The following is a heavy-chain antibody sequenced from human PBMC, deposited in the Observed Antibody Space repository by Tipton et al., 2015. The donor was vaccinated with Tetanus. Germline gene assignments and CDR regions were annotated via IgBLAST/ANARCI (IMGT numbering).Heavy chain of an antibody. D-gene: IGHD3-22*01. CDR2: IDPNSGGT. CDR3: ARDRGDYIYYGMDV. Sequence: QLVQSGAKVKKPGASVKVSCKASGYTFTGYYMYWVRQAPGQGLEWMGWIDPNSGGTVYAQKFQGRVTMTRDTSISTAYMELRSLRSDDTAVYYCARDRGDYIYYGMDVWGPGTTVTVS. J-gene: IGHJ6*02. V-gene: IGHV1-2*02. CDR1: GYTFTGYY.